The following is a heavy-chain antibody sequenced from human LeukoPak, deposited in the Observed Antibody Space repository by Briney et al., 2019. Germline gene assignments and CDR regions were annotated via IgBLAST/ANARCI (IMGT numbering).Heavy chain of an antibody. J-gene: IGHJ4*02. CDR3: ARTAARRFEY. CDR1: GYTFPSYF. CDR2: INPTGGST. Sequence: ASVKVSCKASGYTFPSYFMHWVRQAPGQGLEWMGIINPTGGSTTYAQKFQGRVTMTRDTSTSTVYMELCSLRSDDTAVYYCARTAARRFEYWGQGALGTVSS. V-gene: IGHV1-46*01. D-gene: IGHD6-6*01.